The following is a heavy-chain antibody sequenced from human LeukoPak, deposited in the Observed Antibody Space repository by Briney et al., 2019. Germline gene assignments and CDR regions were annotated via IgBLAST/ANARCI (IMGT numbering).Heavy chain of an antibody. V-gene: IGHV1-18*01. Sequence: GASVNVSCKASGYSFTSYGINWVRQAPGQGLVWMGWISANNGDTNYAQKFQGRVTMTTETSTGTAYMDLRSLSSDDTAVYFCARGSVVVPEAIDYWGQGTRVTVSS. CDR2: ISANNGDT. CDR3: ARGSVVVPEAIDY. D-gene: IGHD2-2*01. J-gene: IGHJ4*02. CDR1: GYSFTSYG.